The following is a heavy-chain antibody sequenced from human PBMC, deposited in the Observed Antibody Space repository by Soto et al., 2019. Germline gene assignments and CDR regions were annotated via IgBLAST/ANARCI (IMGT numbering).Heavy chain of an antibody. J-gene: IGHJ4*02. CDR3: ATRLEAAGTFP. V-gene: IGHV4-4*02. Sequence: QMQLQESGPGLVKPSGTLSLTCTVSGGSISSSDWWTWVRQPPGKGLEWIGDTHQNGGTNYSPSLNXRATISIDKSKNQFSLTLTSVTAADTAVYYGATRLEAAGTFPGGQGLLVTVSS. CDR1: GGSISSSDW. D-gene: IGHD6-6*01. CDR2: THQNGGT.